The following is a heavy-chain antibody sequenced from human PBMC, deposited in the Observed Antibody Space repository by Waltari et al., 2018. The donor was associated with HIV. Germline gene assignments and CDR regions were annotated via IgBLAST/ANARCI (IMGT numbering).Heavy chain of an antibody. V-gene: IGHV1-2*06. J-gene: IGHJ5*01. CDR3: ARALGYNSSPGDS. Sequence: QVQLVQSGAEVKKPGASVKVSCKASGYIFTGYYIHWVRQAPGQGLEWMGRINPNNGGTNYAEKFQGRVTMTRDTSINTAYLELSRLRSDDTAVYYWARALGYNSSPGDSWGQGALVSVSS. D-gene: IGHD3-10*01. CDR2: INPNNGGT. CDR1: GYIFTGYY.